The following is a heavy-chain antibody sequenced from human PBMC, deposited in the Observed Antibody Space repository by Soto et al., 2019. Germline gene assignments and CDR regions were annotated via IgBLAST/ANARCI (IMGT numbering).Heavy chain of an antibody. CDR3: AKENHYDFSYGMDV. D-gene: IGHD3-3*01. Sequence: SLRLSCAASGFTFSSYGMHWVRQAPGKGLEWVAVISYDGSNKYYADSVKGRFTISRDNSKNTLYLQMNSLRAEDTAVYYCAKENHYDFSYGMDVWGQGTTVTVSS. CDR2: ISYDGSNK. CDR1: GFTFSSYG. J-gene: IGHJ6*02. V-gene: IGHV3-30*18.